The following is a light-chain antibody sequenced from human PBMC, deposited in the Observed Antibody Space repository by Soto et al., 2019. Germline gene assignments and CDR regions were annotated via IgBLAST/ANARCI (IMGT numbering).Light chain of an antibody. V-gene: IGLV2-14*01. CDR1: SSDLGGDDY. CDR2: EVT. J-gene: IGLJ1*01. CDR3: SSYTSRNTRV. Sequence: QSALTQPASVSGSPGQSITISCTGTSSDLGGDDYVSWHQQHPGKAPKLLIYEVTNRPSGVSNRFSGSKSGNTASLTISGLQAEDEADYFCSSYTSRNTRVFGTGTKLTVL.